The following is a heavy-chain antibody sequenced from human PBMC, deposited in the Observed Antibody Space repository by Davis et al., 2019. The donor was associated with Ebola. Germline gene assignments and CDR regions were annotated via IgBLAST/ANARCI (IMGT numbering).Heavy chain of an antibody. Sequence: MPSETLSLTCAVSGGSFSGYYWSWIRQPPGKGLEWIGYIYYSGSTNYNPSLKSRVTISVDTSKNQFSLKLSSVTAADTAVYYCARAVWGKGYYYGMDVWGQGTTVTVSS. V-gene: IGHV4-59*01. CDR1: GGSFSGYY. CDR3: ARAVWGKGYYYGMDV. CDR2: IYYSGST. J-gene: IGHJ6*02. D-gene: IGHD1-26*01.